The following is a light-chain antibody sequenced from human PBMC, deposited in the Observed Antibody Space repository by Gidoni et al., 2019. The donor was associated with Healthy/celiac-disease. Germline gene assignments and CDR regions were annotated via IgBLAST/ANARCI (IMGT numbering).Light chain of an antibody. CDR1: QSVSSSY. CDR2: GAS. Sequence: EIVLTQSPGTLSLSPGERDTLSCRASQSVSSSYLAWYQQKPGQAPRLLIYGASSRATGIPDRFSGSGSGTDFTLTISRLEPEDFAVYYCQQHRTFGQGTKVEIK. J-gene: IGKJ1*01. CDR3: QQHRT. V-gene: IGKV3-20*01.